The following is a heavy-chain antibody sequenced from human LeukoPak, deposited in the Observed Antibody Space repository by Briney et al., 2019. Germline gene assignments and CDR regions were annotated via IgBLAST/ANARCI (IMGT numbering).Heavy chain of an antibody. CDR1: GFTFSDYV. V-gene: IGHV3-21*04. CDR2: ISSSSSYI. D-gene: IGHD6-19*01. J-gene: IGHJ4*02. Sequence: GGSLRLSCAASGFTFSDYVMHWVRQAPGKGLEWVSSISSSSSYIYYVDAVKGRFTISRDNAKNSLYLQMNSLKTEDTAVYYCTRHTGYSSGSTVDYWGQGTLVTVSS. CDR3: TRHTGYSSGSTVDY.